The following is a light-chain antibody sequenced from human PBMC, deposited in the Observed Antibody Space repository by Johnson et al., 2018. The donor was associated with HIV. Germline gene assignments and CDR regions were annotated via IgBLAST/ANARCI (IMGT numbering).Light chain of an antibody. V-gene: IGLV1-51*01. CDR1: SSNIGNNY. CDR2: END. Sequence: QSILTQPPSVSAAPGQKVTISCSGSSSNIGNNYVSWYQQVPGAAPKLLIYENDKRPSGIPDRFSGSKSGTSATLGITGLQTGDEADCYCGTWDSSQGAGEDVFGTGTKVTVL. J-gene: IGLJ1*01. CDR3: GTWDSSQGAGEDV.